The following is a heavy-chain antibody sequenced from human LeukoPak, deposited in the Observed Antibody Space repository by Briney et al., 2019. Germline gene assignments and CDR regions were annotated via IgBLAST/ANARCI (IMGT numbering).Heavy chain of an antibody. J-gene: IGHJ4*02. V-gene: IGHV3-7*01. D-gene: IGHD2/OR15-2a*01. Sequence: GGSLRLSCAASGFTFSSYLMTWVRQAPGKGLERVANIIQDGDGKYFVDSVKGRFTVSRDNAKNSLYLQMNSLRVEDTGVYYCARHFYGSFDSWGQGTLVTVSS. CDR3: ARHFYGSFDS. CDR1: GFTFSSYL. CDR2: IIQDGDGK.